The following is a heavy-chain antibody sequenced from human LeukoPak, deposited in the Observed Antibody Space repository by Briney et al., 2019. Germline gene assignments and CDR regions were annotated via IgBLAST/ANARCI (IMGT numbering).Heavy chain of an antibody. Sequence: GGSLRLSCAASGFTFRSYAMNWVRQAPGKGLEWVSRISDSGGSTIYADSVKGRFTISRDNSKNTLYLQMNSLGAEDTAVYYCAKEDSGWFYFDYWGQETLVTVSS. CDR2: ISDSGGST. CDR3: AKEDSGWFYFDY. V-gene: IGHV3-23*01. CDR1: GFTFRSYA. J-gene: IGHJ4*02. D-gene: IGHD6-19*01.